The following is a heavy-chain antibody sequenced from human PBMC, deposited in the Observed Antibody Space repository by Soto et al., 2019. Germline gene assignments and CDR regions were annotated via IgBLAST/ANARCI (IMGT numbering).Heavy chain of an antibody. V-gene: IGHV4-59*01. D-gene: IGHD3-3*01. J-gene: IGHJ6*01. CDR1: GGSISSYY. CDR2: SYYSGST. CDR3: GSSTYYDFCSGYRDLFSMDV. Sequence: PSETLSLTCTVSGGSISSYYWSWIRQPPGKGLEWIGYSYYSGSTNYNPSVKTRVTISVDTSKNQFSLKPSSVTAADTAVYYCGSSTYYDFCSGYRDLFSMDVWGQGTTVT.